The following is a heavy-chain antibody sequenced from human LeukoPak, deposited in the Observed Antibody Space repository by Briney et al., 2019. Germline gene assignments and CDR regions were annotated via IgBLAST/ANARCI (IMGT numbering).Heavy chain of an antibody. CDR3: ARGQYFFDY. CDR2: ISYSGST. CDR1: GGSISNYY. J-gene: IGHJ4*02. D-gene: IGHD3-10*01. V-gene: IGHV4-59*01. Sequence: SETLSLTCTVSGGSISNYYWSWMRRPPGRGLEWIGYISYSGSTNYNPSLKSRVTISVDTSKNQFSLKLSFVTAADTAVHYCARGQYFFDYWGQGTLVTVSS.